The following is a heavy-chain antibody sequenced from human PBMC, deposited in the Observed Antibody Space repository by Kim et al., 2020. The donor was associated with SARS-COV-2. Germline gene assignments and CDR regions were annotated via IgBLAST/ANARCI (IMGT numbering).Heavy chain of an antibody. V-gene: IGHV3-33*01. CDR2: IWNDGSDK. J-gene: IGHJ4*01. CDR1: GFNFNTYG. D-gene: IGHD1-26*01. CDR3: ARDRWDSDNVRLLDY. Sequence: GGSLRLSCAASGFNFNTYGMHWVRQASGRGLEWVAAIWNDGSDKYYADSVKGRFTISRDNSKNTLYLQMNSLRAEDTAVYYCARDRWDSDNVRLLDYWG.